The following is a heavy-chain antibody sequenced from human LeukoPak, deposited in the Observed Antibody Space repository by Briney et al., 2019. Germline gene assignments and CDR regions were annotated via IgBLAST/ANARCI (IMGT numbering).Heavy chain of an antibody. Sequence: ASVKASCKASGYTFTSYYMHWVRQAPGQGLEWMGIINPSGGSTSYAQKFQGRVTMTRDTSTSTVYMELSSLRSEDTAVYYCARDLICGGDCYRPSLDYWGQGTLVTVSS. J-gene: IGHJ4*02. CDR3: ARDLICGGDCYRPSLDY. D-gene: IGHD2-21*02. CDR1: GYTFTSYY. V-gene: IGHV1-46*01. CDR2: INPSGGST.